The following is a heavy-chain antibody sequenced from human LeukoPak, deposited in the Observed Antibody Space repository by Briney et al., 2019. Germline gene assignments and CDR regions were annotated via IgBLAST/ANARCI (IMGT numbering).Heavy chain of an antibody. V-gene: IGHV4-4*07. CDR1: GDSINIYY. Sequence: SETLSLTCTASGDSINIYYWSWIRQPAGKGLEWIGRIFTSGNTNYNPSLKSRLTLSVDKSKNQFSLKLNSVTAADTAMYYCATSTVTSQNSYHYIDDWGKGTTVTVSS. CDR3: ATSTVTSQNSYHYIDD. D-gene: IGHD4-17*01. J-gene: IGHJ6*03. CDR2: IFTSGNT.